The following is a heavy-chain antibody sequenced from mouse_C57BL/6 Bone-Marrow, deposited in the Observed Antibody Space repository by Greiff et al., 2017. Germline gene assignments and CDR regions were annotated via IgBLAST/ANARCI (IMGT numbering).Heavy chain of an antibody. CDR3: ARDSNYPYLYFGV. Sequence: VHVKQSGPELVKPGASVKIPCKASGYTFTDYNMDWVKQSHGKSLEWIGDINPNNGGTIYNQKFKGKATLTVDKSSSTAYMELRSLTSEDTAVYYCARDSNYPYLYFGVWGTGTTVTVSS. D-gene: IGHD2-5*01. V-gene: IGHV1-18*01. CDR1: GYTFTDYN. CDR2: INPNNGGT. J-gene: IGHJ1*03.